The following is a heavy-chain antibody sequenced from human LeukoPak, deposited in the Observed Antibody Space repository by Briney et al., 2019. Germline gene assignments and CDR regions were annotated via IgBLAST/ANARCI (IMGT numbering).Heavy chain of an antibody. CDR2: INPNSGGT. CDR1: GYTFTGYY. J-gene: IGHJ4*02. Sequence: AASVKVSCKASGYTFTGYYMHWVRQAPGQGLEWMGWINPNSGGTNYAQKFQGRVTMTRDTSISTAYMELSRLRSNDTAVYYCARVFFLDWNDPFDYWGQGTLVTVSS. CDR3: ARVFFLDWNDPFDY. V-gene: IGHV1-2*02. D-gene: IGHD1-1*01.